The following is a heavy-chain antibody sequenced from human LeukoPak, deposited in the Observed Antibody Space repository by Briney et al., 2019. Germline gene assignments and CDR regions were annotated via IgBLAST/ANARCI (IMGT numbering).Heavy chain of an antibody. CDR1: GFTVSTNS. Sequence: GGSLRLSCTVSGFTVSTNSVSWVRQAPGKGLEWVSFIYSDNTHYSDSVKGRFTISRDNSKNTLYLQMNSLRAEDTAVYYCARRAGAYSHPYDYWGQGTLVTVSS. CDR3: ARRAGAYSHPYDY. V-gene: IGHV3-53*01. CDR2: IYSDNT. D-gene: IGHD4/OR15-4a*01. J-gene: IGHJ4*02.